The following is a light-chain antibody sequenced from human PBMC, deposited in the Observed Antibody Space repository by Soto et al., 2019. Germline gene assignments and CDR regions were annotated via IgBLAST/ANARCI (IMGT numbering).Light chain of an antibody. Sequence: SYELTQTPSLSVAPEKTASITCGGDNIGSQSVHWYQHEPGQAPILVMRYDSDRPSGIPERFSGSNSGNTATLTISRVEAGDEADYYCQVWDSSSDRPVFGGGTKVTVL. CDR1: NIGSQS. CDR2: YDS. CDR3: QVWDSSSDRPV. V-gene: IGLV3-21*04. J-gene: IGLJ3*02.